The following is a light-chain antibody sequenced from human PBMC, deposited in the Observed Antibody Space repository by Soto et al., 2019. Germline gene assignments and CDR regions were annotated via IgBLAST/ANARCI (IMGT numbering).Light chain of an antibody. CDR1: SSDVGSYNL. CDR3: CSFARGSSYV. CDR2: EGS. Sequence: PGQSITISCTGTSSDVGSYNLVSWYQQHPGKAPKLIISEGSERPSGVSTRFSGSKSGNTASLTISGLQAEDEADYYCCSFARGSSYVFGTGTKVTVL. J-gene: IGLJ1*01. V-gene: IGLV2-23*01.